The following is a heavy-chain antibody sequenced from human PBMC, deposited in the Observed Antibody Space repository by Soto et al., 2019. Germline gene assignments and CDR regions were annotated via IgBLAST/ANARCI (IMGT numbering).Heavy chain of an antibody. CDR1: GFTFSSYA. CDR2: ISGSGGST. CDR3: AFDSDSSGYYLDY. J-gene: IGHJ4*02. V-gene: IGHV3-23*01. D-gene: IGHD3-22*01. Sequence: XGSLRLSCAASGFTFSSYAMSWVRQAPGKGLEWVSAISGSGGSTYYEDSVKGRFTISRDNSKNTLYLQMNSLRAEDTAVYYCAFDSDSSGYYLDYWGQGTLVTVSS.